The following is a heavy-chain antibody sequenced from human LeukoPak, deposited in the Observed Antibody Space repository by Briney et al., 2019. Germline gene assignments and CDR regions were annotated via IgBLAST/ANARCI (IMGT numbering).Heavy chain of an antibody. Sequence: SETLSLTCAVSGYSISSGYYWGWIRQLPGKGLEWIGSIYHSGSTYYNPSLKSRVTISVDTSKNQFSLKLSSVTAADTAVYYCAREDDFWSGYPYYYYMDVWGKGTTVTVSS. CDR3: AREDDFWSGYPYYYYMDV. J-gene: IGHJ6*03. D-gene: IGHD3-3*01. V-gene: IGHV4-38-2*02. CDR1: GYSISSGYY. CDR2: IYHSGST.